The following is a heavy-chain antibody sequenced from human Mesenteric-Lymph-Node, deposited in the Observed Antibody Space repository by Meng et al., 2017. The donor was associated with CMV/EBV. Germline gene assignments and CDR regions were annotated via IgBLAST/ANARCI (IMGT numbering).Heavy chain of an antibody. CDR2: MNPNSGNT. CDR1: GYTFTSYD. J-gene: IGHJ4*02. Sequence: ASVKVSCKASGYTFTSYDINWVRQATGQGLEWMGWMNPNSGNTGYAQKFQGRVTITADKSTSTAYMELSSLRSEDTAVYYCARDGGRAYYFDYWGQGTLVTVSS. V-gene: IGHV1-8*01. D-gene: IGHD3-16*01. CDR3: ARDGGRAYYFDY.